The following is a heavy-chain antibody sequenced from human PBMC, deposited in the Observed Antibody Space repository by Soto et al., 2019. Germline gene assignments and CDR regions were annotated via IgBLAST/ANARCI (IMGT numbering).Heavy chain of an antibody. CDR2: IYYSGST. D-gene: IGHD4-17*01. Sequence: PSETLSLTCTVSGGSISSGDYYWSWIRQPPGKGLEWIGYIYYSGSTYYNPSLKSRVTISVDTSKNQFSLKLSSVTAADTAVYYCSAYGDYYYYGMGVRGQGTTVTVSS. CDR3: SAYGDYYYYGMGV. J-gene: IGHJ6*02. CDR1: GGSISSGDYY. V-gene: IGHV4-30-4*01.